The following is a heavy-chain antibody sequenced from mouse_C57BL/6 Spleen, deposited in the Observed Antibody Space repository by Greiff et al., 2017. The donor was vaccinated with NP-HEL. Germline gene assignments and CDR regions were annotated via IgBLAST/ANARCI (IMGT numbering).Heavy chain of an antibody. CDR3: AKHPGYGDPFAY. Sequence: VQVVESGPGLVAPSQSLSITCTVSGFSLTSYGVDWVRQPPGKGLEWLGVIWGGGSTNYNSALMSRLSISKDNSKSQVFLKRNSLQTDDTAMYDCAKHPGYGDPFAYWGQGTLVTVSA. CDR1: GFSLTSYG. J-gene: IGHJ3*01. CDR2: IWGGGST. V-gene: IGHV2-9*01. D-gene: IGHD2-13*01.